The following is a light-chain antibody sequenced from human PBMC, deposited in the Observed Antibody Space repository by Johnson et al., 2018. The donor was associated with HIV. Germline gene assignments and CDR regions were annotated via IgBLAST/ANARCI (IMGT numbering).Light chain of an antibody. CDR2: DNN. CDR3: GTWDSSLSAGGV. J-gene: IGLJ1*01. V-gene: IGLV1-51*01. Sequence: QSVLTQPPSVSAAPGQKVTISCSGSSSNIGNNYVSWYQQLPGTAPKLLIYDNNKRPSGIPDRFSGSKSGTSATLGITGLQTRDEAEYYCGTWDSSLSAGGVFGTGTKVTVL. CDR1: SSNIGNNY.